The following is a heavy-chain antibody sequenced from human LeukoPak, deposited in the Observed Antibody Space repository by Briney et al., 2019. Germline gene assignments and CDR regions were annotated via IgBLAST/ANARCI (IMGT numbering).Heavy chain of an antibody. Sequence: SETLSLTCTVSGGSISSYYWSWIRQPPGKGLEWIGYIYYSGSTNYNPSLKSRVTISVDTSKNQFSLKLSSVTAADTAVYYCARLYYDFWSGYGYMDVWGKGTTVTVSS. CDR3: ARLYYDFWSGYGYMDV. D-gene: IGHD3-3*01. CDR1: GGSISSYY. V-gene: IGHV4-59*01. CDR2: IYYSGST. J-gene: IGHJ6*03.